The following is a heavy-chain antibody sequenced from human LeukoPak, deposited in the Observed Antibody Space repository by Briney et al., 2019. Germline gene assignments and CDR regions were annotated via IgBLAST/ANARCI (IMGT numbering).Heavy chain of an antibody. CDR3: ARGPYSYDSSGAFDI. J-gene: IGHJ3*02. Sequence: SETLSLTCTVSGSSINNRNSYWGWIRQPPGKGLEWIGEINHSGSTNYNPSLKSRVTISVDTSKNQFSLKLSSVTAADTAVYFCARGPYSYDSSGAFDIWGQGTMVTVSS. CDR2: INHSGST. V-gene: IGHV4-39*07. CDR1: GSSINNRNSY. D-gene: IGHD3-22*01.